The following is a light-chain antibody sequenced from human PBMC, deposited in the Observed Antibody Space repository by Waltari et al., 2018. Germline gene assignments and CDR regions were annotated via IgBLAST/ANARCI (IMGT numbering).Light chain of an antibody. V-gene: IGLV1-47*01. CDR1: NANLGRKS. CDR2: RSK. Sequence: QSVLTQPPSASGTPGQTATTSCSGTNANLGRKSAFCSQQPPGTAPKLLIHRSKQRPSGVPDRFSGSKSGTSASLAISGLRSEDEADYYCAAWDDSLSVSYVFGSGTKVTV. CDR3: AAWDDSLSVSYV. J-gene: IGLJ1*01.